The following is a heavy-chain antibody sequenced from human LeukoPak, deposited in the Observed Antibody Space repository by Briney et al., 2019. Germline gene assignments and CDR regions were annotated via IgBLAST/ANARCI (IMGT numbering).Heavy chain of an antibody. V-gene: IGHV4-59*01. J-gene: IGHJ6*02. CDR1: GGSISSYY. CDR2: IYYSGST. D-gene: IGHD4-23*01. Sequence: SETLSLTCTVSGGSISSYYWSWIRQPPGKGLEWIGYIYYSGSTNYNPSLKSRVTISVDTSKNQFSLKLSSVTAADTAVYYCARGTTVVNPFYYGMDVWGQGTTVPVSS. CDR3: ARGTTVVNPFYYGMDV.